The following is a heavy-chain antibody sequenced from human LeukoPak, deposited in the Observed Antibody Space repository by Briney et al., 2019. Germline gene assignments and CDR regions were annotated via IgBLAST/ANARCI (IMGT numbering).Heavy chain of an antibody. CDR1: GGSFSGYY. D-gene: IGHD2-15*01. J-gene: IGHJ4*02. V-gene: IGHV4-34*01. CDR2: INHSGST. CDR3: ARGGPLYCSGGSCYPLYYFDY. Sequence: SETLSLTCAVYGGSFSGYYWSWIRQPPGKGLEWIGEINHSGSTNYNPSLKSRVTISVDTSKNQFSLKLSSVTAADTAVYYCARGGPLYCSGGSCYPLYYFDYWGQGTLVTVSS.